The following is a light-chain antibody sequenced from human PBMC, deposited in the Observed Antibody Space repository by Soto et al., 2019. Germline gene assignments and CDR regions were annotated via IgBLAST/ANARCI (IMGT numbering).Light chain of an antibody. V-gene: IGKV3D-15*01. Sequence: EIVLTQSPGTLSLSPGERATLSCRASQSVNNNDLGWYQQKPGQAPRLLINGASSRATGIPDRFSGSGSGTEFTLTISSLQSEDFAIYYCQQYNVWPLTFGGGTKVEFK. J-gene: IGKJ4*01. CDR1: QSVNNND. CDR3: QQYNVWPLT. CDR2: GAS.